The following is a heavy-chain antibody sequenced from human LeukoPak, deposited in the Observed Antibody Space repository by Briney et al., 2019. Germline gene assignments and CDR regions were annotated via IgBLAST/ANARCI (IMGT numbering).Heavy chain of an antibody. V-gene: IGHV1-8*01. D-gene: IGHD4-17*01. CDR1: GYTFTSYD. CDR2: MNPNSGNT. J-gene: IGHJ6*03. Sequence: ASVKVSCKASGYTFTSYDINWVRQATGQGLEWMGWMNPNSGNTGYAQKFQGRVTMTTNTSISTAYMELSSLRSEDTAVYYCARGDGDKRYYYYYYMDVWGKGTTVIVSS. CDR3: ARGDGDKRYYYYYYMDV.